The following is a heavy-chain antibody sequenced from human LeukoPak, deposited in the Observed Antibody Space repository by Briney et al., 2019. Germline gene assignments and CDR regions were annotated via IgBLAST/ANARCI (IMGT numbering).Heavy chain of an antibody. V-gene: IGHV3-74*01. D-gene: IGHD1-26*01. CDR1: GFTFSSYW. Sequence: GGSLRLSCAASGFTFSSYWMHWVRQAPGKGLEWVSGISWNSGSIGYADSVKGRFTISRDNAKNTLHLQMNSLRAEDTAVYYCTRVAGSGSVDWGQGTLVTVSS. CDR2: ISWNSGSI. CDR3: TRVAGSGSVD. J-gene: IGHJ4*02.